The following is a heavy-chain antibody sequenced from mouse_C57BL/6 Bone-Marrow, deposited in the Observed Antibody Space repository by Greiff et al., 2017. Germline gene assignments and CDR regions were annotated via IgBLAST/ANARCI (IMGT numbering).Heavy chain of an antibody. J-gene: IGHJ2*01. Sequence: QVQLQQPGAELVMPGASVKLSCKASGYTFTSYWMHWVKQRPGQGLEWIGEIDPSDSYTNYNQKFKGKSTLTVDKSSSTAYMQLSSLTSEDSAFYYCARWDWDEGYWGQGTTLTVSS. CDR1: GYTFTSYW. CDR3: ARWDWDEGY. V-gene: IGHV1-69*01. D-gene: IGHD4-1*01. CDR2: IDPSDSYT.